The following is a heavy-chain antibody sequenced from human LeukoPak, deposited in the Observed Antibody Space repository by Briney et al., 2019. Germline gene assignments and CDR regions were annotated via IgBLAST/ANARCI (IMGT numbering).Heavy chain of an antibody. Sequence: SETLSLTCTVSGGSISSYYWSWIRQPAGKGLEWIGRIYTSGSTNYNPSLKSRVTMSVDTSKNQFSLKLSSVTAADTAVYYRARERYYYDSSGYYYVLDYWGQGTLVTVSS. CDR3: ARERYYYDSSGYYYVLDY. V-gene: IGHV4-4*07. CDR2: IYTSGST. CDR1: GGSISSYY. D-gene: IGHD3-22*01. J-gene: IGHJ4*02.